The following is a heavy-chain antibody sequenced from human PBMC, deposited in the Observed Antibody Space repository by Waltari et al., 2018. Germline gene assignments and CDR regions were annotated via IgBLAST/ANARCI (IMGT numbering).Heavy chain of an antibody. CDR3: ARQIAAALYYFDY. V-gene: IGHV4-39*07. CDR2: IYYSGST. D-gene: IGHD6-13*01. J-gene: IGHJ4*02. Sequence: QLQLQESGPGLVKPSETLSLTCTVSGGSISSSSYYWGWIRQPPGKGLECIGSIYYSGSTYYNPSLKSRVTISVDTSKNQFSLKLSSVTAADTAVYYCARQIAAALYYFDYWGQGTLVTVSS. CDR1: GGSISSSSYY.